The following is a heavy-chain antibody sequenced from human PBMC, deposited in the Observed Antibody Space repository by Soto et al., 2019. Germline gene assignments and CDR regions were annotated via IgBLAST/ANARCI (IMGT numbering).Heavy chain of an antibody. Sequence: GGSLRLSCTASGFTFSSYAMSWVRQAPGKGLEWVSAISGSGGSTYYADSVKGRFTISRDNSKNTLYLQMNSLRAEDTAVYYCAKTMRVGGPYYGMDVWGQGTTVTVSS. CDR2: ISGSGGST. J-gene: IGHJ6*02. CDR3: AKTMRVGGPYYGMDV. D-gene: IGHD3-22*01. CDR1: GFTFSSYA. V-gene: IGHV3-23*01.